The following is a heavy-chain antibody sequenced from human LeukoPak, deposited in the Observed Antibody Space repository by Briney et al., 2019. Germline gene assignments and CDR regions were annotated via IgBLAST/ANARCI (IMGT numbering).Heavy chain of an antibody. CDR3: ARSRDGSSGWYAYFDY. CDR1: GFTFSSYN. CDR2: ISSSSSYI. D-gene: IGHD6-19*01. Sequence: GSLRLSCAASGFTFSSYNMNWVRQAPGKGLEWVSSISSSSSYIYYADSVKGRFTISRDNAKNSLYLQMNSLRAEDTAVYYCARSRDGSSGWYAYFDYWGQGTLVTVSS. V-gene: IGHV3-21*01. J-gene: IGHJ4*02.